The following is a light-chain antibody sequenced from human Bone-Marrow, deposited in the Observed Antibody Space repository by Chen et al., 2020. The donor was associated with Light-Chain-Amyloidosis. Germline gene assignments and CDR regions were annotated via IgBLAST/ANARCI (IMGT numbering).Light chain of an antibody. J-gene: IGKJ2*01. Sequence: QLTQSPSALSASVGDRVSITCRASHTLTSSVAWYQQQPGEAPKMIMYGPSSLQSGVTSRFSGGGSGTEFTITISYLQPNDFATYYCQQYSDGSYTFGQGTKVEI. CDR3: QQYSDGSYT. V-gene: IGKV1-5*03. CDR1: HTLTSS. CDR2: GPS.